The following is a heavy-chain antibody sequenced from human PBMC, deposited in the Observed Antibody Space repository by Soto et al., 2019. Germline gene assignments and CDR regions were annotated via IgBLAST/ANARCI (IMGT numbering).Heavy chain of an antibody. V-gene: IGHV1-2*02. CDR3: ARDPRPPSGWLGFWEYGMDV. CDR1: GFTFSSYA. CDR2: VNPDNGGT. J-gene: IGHJ6*02. D-gene: IGHD3-3*01. Sequence: QVQLVESGGGVVQPGRSLRLSCAASGFTFSSYAIHWVRQAPGQGLEWMGWVNPDNGGTTSAEKFQGRVTMTRDTSVTTAYMELYRLTSDDTAVYYCARDPRPPSGWLGFWEYGMDVWGQGTTVTVSS.